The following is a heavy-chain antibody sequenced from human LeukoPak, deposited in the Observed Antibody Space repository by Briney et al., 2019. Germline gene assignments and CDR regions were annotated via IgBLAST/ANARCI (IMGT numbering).Heavy chain of an antibody. Sequence: SETLSLTCAVYGGSFSGYYWSWIRQPPGKGLEWIGEINHSGSTNYNPSLKSRVTISVDTSKNQFSLKLSSVTAADTAVYYCTRGRRYGNWFDPWGQGTLVTVSS. CDR1: GGSFSGYY. CDR2: INHSGST. V-gene: IGHV4-34*01. D-gene: IGHD3-9*01. J-gene: IGHJ5*02. CDR3: TRGRRYGNWFDP.